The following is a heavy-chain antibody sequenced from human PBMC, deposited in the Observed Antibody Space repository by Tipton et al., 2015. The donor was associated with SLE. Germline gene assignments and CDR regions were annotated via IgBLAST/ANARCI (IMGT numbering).Heavy chain of an antibody. Sequence: TLSLTCTVSGYSISSGYYWGWIRQPPGKGLEWIGSIYHSGSTYYNPSLKSRVTISVDTSKNQFSLKLSSVTAADTAVYYCAREGVIVVVVAATQGAFDIWGQGTMVTVSS. D-gene: IGHD2-15*01. CDR1: GYSISSGYY. J-gene: IGHJ3*02. CDR3: AREGVIVVVVAATQGAFDI. CDR2: IYHSGST. V-gene: IGHV4-38-2*02.